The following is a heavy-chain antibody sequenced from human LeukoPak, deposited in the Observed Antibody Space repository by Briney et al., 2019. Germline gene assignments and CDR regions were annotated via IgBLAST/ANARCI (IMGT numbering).Heavy chain of an antibody. Sequence: PGGSLRLSCSASGFTFSTYGMHRVRQAPGKGLEGVAVIWYDGSNKYYADYVKGRFTISRDNSKNTLSLQMNSLRAEDTAMYYCARDHCGGDCHDPPLGFNYWGQGTLVTVSS. D-gene: IGHD2-21*02. CDR1: GFTFSTYG. V-gene: IGHV3-33*01. J-gene: IGHJ4*02. CDR3: ARDHCGGDCHDPPLGFNY. CDR2: IWYDGSNK.